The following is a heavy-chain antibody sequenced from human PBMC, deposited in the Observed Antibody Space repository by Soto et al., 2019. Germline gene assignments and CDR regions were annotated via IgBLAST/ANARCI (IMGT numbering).Heavy chain of an antibody. D-gene: IGHD3-22*01. CDR3: ARVSYYDSSGYYCDAFDI. CDR2: ISAYNGNT. J-gene: IGHJ3*02. V-gene: IGHV1-18*04. CDR1: GYTFTSYG. Sequence: QVQLVQSGAEVKKPGASVKVSCKASGYTFTSYGISWVRQAPGQGLEWMGWISAYNGNTNYAQKLQGRVTMTTDTSTSTAYLELRSLRSDDTAVYYCARVSYYDSSGYYCDAFDIWGQGTMVTVSS.